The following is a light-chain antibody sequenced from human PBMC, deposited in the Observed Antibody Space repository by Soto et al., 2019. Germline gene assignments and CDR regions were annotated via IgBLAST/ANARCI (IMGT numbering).Light chain of an antibody. J-gene: IGKJ1*01. CDR3: LQYNSYPWT. V-gene: IGKV1-5*03. CDR1: QTVRNW. Sequence: DIQMTQSPTTLSASVGDRAIITCRASQTVRNWLAWFQQKPGEAPKLLIYKASSLESGVPSRFGGSGSGTEFTLTISSLQPDDFATYYCLQYNSYPWTFGQGTRVEIK. CDR2: KAS.